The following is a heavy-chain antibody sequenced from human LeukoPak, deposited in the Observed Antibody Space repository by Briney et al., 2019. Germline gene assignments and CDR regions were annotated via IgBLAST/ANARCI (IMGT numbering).Heavy chain of an antibody. CDR1: GSSFNSYY. J-gene: IGHJ4*02. CDR2: IHTSGSA. V-gene: IGHV4-4*07. Sequence: SETLSLTCSVSGSSFNSYYWSWIRQPAGKGLEWIGRIHTSGSAEYSPSLQSRVTISVDMSKKEFSLKLTSVTAADTVVYYCARDIIYLIDEDYGWGQGTLVTVSS. CDR3: ARDIIYLIDEDYG. D-gene: IGHD4-17*01.